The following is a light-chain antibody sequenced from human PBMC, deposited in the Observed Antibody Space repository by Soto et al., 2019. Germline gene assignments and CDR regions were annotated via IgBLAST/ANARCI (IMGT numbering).Light chain of an antibody. CDR1: SSDVGGYKY. CDR3: GSYTSSGTPYV. CDR2: VVS. J-gene: IGLJ1*01. V-gene: IGLV2-14*01. Sequence: SALTQPAFVTGCPRQSITISCTGTSSDVGGYKYVSWYQHHPDKAPKLIISVVSNRPSGVSNRFSGSKSGNTASLTISGLQAEDEADYYCGSYTSSGTPYVFGTGTKVTVL.